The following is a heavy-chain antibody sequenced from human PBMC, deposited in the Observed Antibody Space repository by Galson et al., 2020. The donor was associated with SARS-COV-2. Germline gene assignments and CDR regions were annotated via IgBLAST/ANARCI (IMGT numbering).Heavy chain of an antibody. J-gene: IGHJ6*02. CDR3: ARALWRFGELNYYYYGMDV. Sequence: SVKVSCKASGGTFSSYAISWVRQAPGQGLEWMGGIIPIFGTANYAQKFQGRVTITADESTSTAYMELSSLRSEDTAVYYCARALWRFGELNYYYYGMDVWGQGTTVTVSS. CDR1: GGTFSSYA. D-gene: IGHD3-10*01. CDR2: IIPIFGTA. V-gene: IGHV1-69*13.